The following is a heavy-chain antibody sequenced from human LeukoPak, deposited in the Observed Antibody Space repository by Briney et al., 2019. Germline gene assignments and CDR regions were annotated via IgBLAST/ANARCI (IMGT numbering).Heavy chain of an antibody. CDR3: AKAKGYDYPTGDFDY. Sequence: GGSLRLSCAASGFTFSSYAMHWVRQAPGKGLEWVSGISWNSGSIGYADSVKGRFTISRDNAKNSLYLQMNSLRAEDTALYYCAKAKGYDYPTGDFDYWGQGTLVTVSS. CDR1: GFTFSSYA. J-gene: IGHJ4*02. CDR2: ISWNSGSI. V-gene: IGHV3-9*01. D-gene: IGHD5-12*01.